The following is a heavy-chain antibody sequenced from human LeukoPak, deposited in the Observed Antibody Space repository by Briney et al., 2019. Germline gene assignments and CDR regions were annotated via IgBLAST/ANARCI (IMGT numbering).Heavy chain of an antibody. CDR1: GYTFTRYY. D-gene: IGHD3-16*02. CDR2: INPISGAT. V-gene: IGHV1-46*01. CDR3: ARLPYRDGVAQDY. Sequence: ASVKVSRKTSGYTFTRYYMQWVRQAPGHGLEWMGIINPISGATDYAQKFQGRVTMTRDTSTSTVYMELSSLRSEDTAMYYCARLPYRDGVAQDYWGQGTLVTVSP. J-gene: IGHJ4*02.